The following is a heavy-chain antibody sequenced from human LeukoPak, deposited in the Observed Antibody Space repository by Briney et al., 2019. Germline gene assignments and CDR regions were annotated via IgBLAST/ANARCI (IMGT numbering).Heavy chain of an antibody. CDR2: INPSGGST. V-gene: IGHV1-46*01. J-gene: IGHJ5*02. CDR1: GYTFTSYY. D-gene: IGHD2-15*01. CDR3: ARDLPPGSGGSWSWFDP. Sequence: ASVKVSCKASGYTFTSYYMHWVRQAPGQGLEWMGIINPSGGSTSYAQKFQGRVTITADKSTSTAYMELSSLRSEDTAVYYCARDLPPGSGGSWSWFDPWGQGTLVTVSS.